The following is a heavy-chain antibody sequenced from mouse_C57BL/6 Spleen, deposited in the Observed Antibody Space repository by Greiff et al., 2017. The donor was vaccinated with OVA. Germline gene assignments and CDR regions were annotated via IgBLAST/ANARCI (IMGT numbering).Heavy chain of an antibody. CDR2: ISSGSSTI. CDR3: ASLYDYDVAY. V-gene: IGHV5-17*01. J-gene: IGHJ3*01. D-gene: IGHD2-4*01. CDR1: GFTFSDYG. Sequence: EVQLVESGGGLVKPGGSLKLSCAASGFTFSDYGMHWVRQAPEKGLEWVAYISSGSSTIYYADTVKGRFTISRDNAKNTLFLQMTSLRSEDTAMYYCASLYDYDVAYWGQGTLVTVSA.